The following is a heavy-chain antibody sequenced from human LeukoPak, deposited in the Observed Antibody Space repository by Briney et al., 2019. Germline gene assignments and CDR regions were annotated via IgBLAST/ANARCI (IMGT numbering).Heavy chain of an antibody. D-gene: IGHD5-12*01. CDR2: IYYSGST. J-gene: IGHJ4*02. Sequence: SETLSLTCTVSGGSISSYYWSWIRQPPGKGLEWIGYIYYSGSTNYNPSLKSRVTISVDTSKNQFSLKLSSVTAADTAVYYCARGGGVATTPFDYWGQGTLVTVSS. CDR1: GGSISSYY. CDR3: ARGGGVATTPFDY. V-gene: IGHV4-59*12.